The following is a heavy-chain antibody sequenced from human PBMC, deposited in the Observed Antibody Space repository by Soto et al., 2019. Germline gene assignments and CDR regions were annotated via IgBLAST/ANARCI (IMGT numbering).Heavy chain of an antibody. CDR3: ARWGTTGGLDV. CDR1: GFTFRSYV. CDR2: TSYDGSDK. J-gene: IGHJ1*01. Sequence: QVQLVESGGGVVQPGTSLRVSCVGSGFTFRSYVMHWVRQAPGKGLEWVALTSYDGSDKYYDDSVRGRFTISRDNSRNTVDLQMDXXXLEDTALYYCARWGTTGGLDVWGQGTLVSVSS. D-gene: IGHD3-16*01. V-gene: IGHV3-30*19.